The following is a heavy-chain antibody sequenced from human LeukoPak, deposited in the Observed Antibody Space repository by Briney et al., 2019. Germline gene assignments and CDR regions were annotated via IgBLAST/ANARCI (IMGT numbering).Heavy chain of an antibody. J-gene: IGHJ4*02. CDR1: GFAFAEHG. CDR3: ARAPITSPFYFDY. D-gene: IGHD2-2*01. CDR2: INWSGGST. V-gene: IGHV3-20*04. Sequence: RPGGSLRLSCTASGFAFAEHGMSWVRQVPGKGLEWVSGINWSGGSTGYADPLRGRFTISGDNAKNSLYLQMDSLRAEDTALYYCARAPITSPFYFDYWGQGTLVTVSS.